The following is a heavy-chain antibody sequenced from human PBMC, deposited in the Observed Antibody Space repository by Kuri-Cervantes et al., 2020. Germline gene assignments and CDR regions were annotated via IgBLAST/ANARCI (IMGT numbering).Heavy chain of an antibody. V-gene: IGHV3-30-3*02. J-gene: IGHJ6*02. Sequence: GKSLKISCAASGFTSSSYAMHWVRQAPGKGLEWVAVISYDGSNKYYADSGKGRFTISRDNSKNTLYLQMSSLRAEDTAVYYCAKSGSRSMVRGVIYYYYGMDVWGQGTTVTVSS. CDR3: AKSGSRSMVRGVIYYYYGMDV. CDR2: ISYDGSNK. D-gene: IGHD3-10*01. CDR1: GFTSSSYA.